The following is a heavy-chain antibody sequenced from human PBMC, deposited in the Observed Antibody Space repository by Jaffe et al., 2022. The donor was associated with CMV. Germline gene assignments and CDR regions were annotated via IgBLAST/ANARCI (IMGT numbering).Heavy chain of an antibody. D-gene: IGHD2-15*01. CDR1: GGSISSSDYY. CDR3: ARSPGGWHLSYFYGMDV. CDR2: IFYSGST. Sequence: QLQLQESGPGLVKPSETLSLTCTVSGGSISSSDYYWGWIRQPPGKGLEWIGSIFYSGSTYYNPSLKSRVTIFVDTSKNQFSLKLSSVTAADTAVYYCARSPGGWHLSYFYGMDVWGQGTTVTVSS. V-gene: IGHV4-39*01. J-gene: IGHJ6*02.